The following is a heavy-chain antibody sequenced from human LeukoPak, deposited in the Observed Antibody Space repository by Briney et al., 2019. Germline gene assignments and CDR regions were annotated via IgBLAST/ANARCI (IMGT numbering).Heavy chain of an antibody. D-gene: IGHD6-19*01. V-gene: IGHV3-30*03. Sequence: GGSLRLSCAASGFTFSSYSMNWVRQAPGKGLEWVAVISSDGSIKVYADSVKGRFTLSRDNSKNTLYLQMNSLRAEDTAVYYCASALTPTGIAVAGTWYYYYYGMDVWGQGTTVTVSS. CDR1: GFTFSSYS. J-gene: IGHJ6*02. CDR2: ISSDGSIK. CDR3: ASALTPTGIAVAGTWYYYYYGMDV.